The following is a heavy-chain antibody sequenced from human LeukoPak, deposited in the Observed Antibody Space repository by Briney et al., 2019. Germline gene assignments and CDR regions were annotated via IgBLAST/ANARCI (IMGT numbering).Heavy chain of an antibody. CDR1: GGSISSYY. V-gene: IGHV4-59*01. D-gene: IGHD2-2*01. CDR3: ARSQLLWGWERPNYFDY. CDR2: IYYSGST. J-gene: IGHJ4*02. Sequence: SETLSLTCTVSGGSISSYYWSWIRQPPGKGLEWIGYIYYSGSTNYNPSLKSRVTISVDTSKNQYSLKLSSVTAADTAVYYCARSQLLWGWERPNYFDYWGQGTLVTVSS.